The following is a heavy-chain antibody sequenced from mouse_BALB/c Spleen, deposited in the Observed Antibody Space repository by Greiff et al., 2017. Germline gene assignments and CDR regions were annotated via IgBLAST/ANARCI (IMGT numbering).Heavy chain of an antibody. CDR1: GFTFSNYW. CDR2: IRLKSNNYAT. V-gene: IGHV6-6*02. J-gene: IGHJ2*01. D-gene: IGHD2-1*01. Sequence: EVKVEESGGGLVQPGGSMKLSCVASGFTFSNYWMNWVRQSPEKGLEWVAEIRLKSNNYATHYAESVKGRFTISRDDSKSSVYLQMNNLRAEDTGIYYCTISKGNYEGDYFDYWGQGTTLTVSS. CDR3: TISKGNYEGDYFDY.